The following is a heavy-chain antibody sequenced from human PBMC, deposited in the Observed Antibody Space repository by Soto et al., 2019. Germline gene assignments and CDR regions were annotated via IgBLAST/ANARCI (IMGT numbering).Heavy chain of an antibody. D-gene: IGHD3-9*01. CDR2: IRSKANSYAT. J-gene: IGHJ6*02. CDR1: GFTFSGSA. CDR3: TRSYDILTGYYTNGMDV. Sequence: GGSLRLSCAASGFTFSGSAMHWVRQASGKGLEWVGRIRSKANSYATAYAASVKGRFTISRDDSKNTAYLQMNSLKTEDTAAYYCTRSYDILTGYYTNGMDVWGQGTTVTVSS. V-gene: IGHV3-73*01.